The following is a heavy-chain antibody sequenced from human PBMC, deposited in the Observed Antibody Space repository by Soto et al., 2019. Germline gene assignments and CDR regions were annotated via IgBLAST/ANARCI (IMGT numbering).Heavy chain of an antibody. J-gene: IGHJ5*02. Sequence: QLQLQESGPGLVKPSETLSLTCTVSGGSISSSSYYWGWIRQPPGKGLEWIGSIYYSGSTYYNPSLKSRVTISVDTSKNQFSLKLSSVTAADTAVYYCASPGSRIAAAGNIWFDPWGQGTLVTVSS. D-gene: IGHD6-13*01. V-gene: IGHV4-39*01. CDR3: ASPGSRIAAAGNIWFDP. CDR2: IYYSGST. CDR1: GGSISSSSYY.